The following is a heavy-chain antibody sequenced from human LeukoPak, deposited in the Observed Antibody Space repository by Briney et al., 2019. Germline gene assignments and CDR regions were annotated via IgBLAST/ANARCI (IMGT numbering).Heavy chain of an antibody. V-gene: IGHV1-69*06. CDR1: GGTFSSYV. Sequence: GASVKVSCKASGGTFSSYVISWVRQAPGQGLEWMGGIIPIFGTANYAQKFQGRVTITADKSTSTAYMELNSLRSEDTAVYYCARGSTTLRFLEWLPSYWGQGTLVTVSS. CDR3: ARGSTTLRFLEWLPSY. CDR2: IIPIFGTA. D-gene: IGHD3-3*01. J-gene: IGHJ4*02.